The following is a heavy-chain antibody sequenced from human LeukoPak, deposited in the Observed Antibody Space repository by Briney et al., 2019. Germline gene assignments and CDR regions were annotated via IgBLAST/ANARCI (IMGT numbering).Heavy chain of an antibody. J-gene: IGHJ4*02. CDR2: INHSGST. V-gene: IGHV4-34*01. Sequence: SETLSLTCAVYGGSFSGYYWSWIRQSPGKGLEWIGEINHSGSTNYNPSLKSRVTISVDTSKNQFSLKLSSVTAADTAVYYCARLNDYVWGSSSNWGQGTLVTVSS. CDR3: ARLNDYVWGSSSN. D-gene: IGHD3-16*01. CDR1: GGSFSGYY.